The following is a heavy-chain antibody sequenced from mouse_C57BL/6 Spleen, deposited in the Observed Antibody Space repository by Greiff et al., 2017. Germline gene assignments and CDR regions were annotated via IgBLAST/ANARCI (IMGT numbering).Heavy chain of an antibody. CDR2: IYPGNSDT. CDR1: GYTFTSYW. J-gene: IGHJ3*01. V-gene: IGHV1-5*01. D-gene: IGHD1-1*01. Sequence: VQLQQSGTVLARPGASVKMSCKTSGYTFTSYWMHWVKQRPGQGLEWIGAIYPGNSDTSYNQKFKGKAKLTAVTSASTAYMELSSLTNEDSAVYYCTRVYYYGSSNHDFFAYWGQGTLVTVSA. CDR3: TRVYYYGSSNHDFFAY.